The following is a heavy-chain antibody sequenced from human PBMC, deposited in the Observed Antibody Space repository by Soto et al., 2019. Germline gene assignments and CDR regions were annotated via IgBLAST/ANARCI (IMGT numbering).Heavy chain of an antibody. Sequence: GASVKVSCKTSGYTFTSYAIHWVRQAPGQRLEWMGWINADNGDTKYSQKFSGRVTITRDTSANTAFMGLSSLRSEDMAMYYCARELQGLYYFDFWGQGTLVTVSS. D-gene: IGHD4-4*01. CDR2: INADNGDT. J-gene: IGHJ4*02. V-gene: IGHV1-3*01. CDR1: GYTFTSYA. CDR3: ARELQGLYYFDF.